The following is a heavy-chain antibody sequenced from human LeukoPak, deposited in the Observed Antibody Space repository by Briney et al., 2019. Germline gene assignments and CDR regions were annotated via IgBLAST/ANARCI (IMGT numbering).Heavy chain of an antibody. CDR2: IKSDGSST. CDR3: SRDSLSSCGGDCYSGLDV. Sequence: GGSLRLSCAASGFTFSNYWMHWVRQAPGEALMWVSRIKSDGSSTTYADSVKGRFTISRDNAKNTLYLQMNSLRAEDTAVYYCSRDSLSSCGGDCYSGLDVWGQGTTVTVSS. CDR1: GFTFSNYW. V-gene: IGHV3-74*01. D-gene: IGHD2-21*02. J-gene: IGHJ6*02.